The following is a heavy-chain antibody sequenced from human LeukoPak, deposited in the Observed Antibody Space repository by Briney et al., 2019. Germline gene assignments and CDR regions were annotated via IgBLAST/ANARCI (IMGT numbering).Heavy chain of an antibody. J-gene: IGHJ5*02. Sequence: ASVKVSCKASGYTFTSYDINWVRQATGQGLEWMGWINTNTGNPTYAQGFTGRFVFSLDTSVSTAYLQISSLKAEDTAVYYCARDSITAMDARHFDPWGQGTLVTVSS. CDR1: GYTFTSYD. D-gene: IGHD5-18*01. CDR2: INTNTGNP. CDR3: ARDSITAMDARHFDP. V-gene: IGHV7-4-1*02.